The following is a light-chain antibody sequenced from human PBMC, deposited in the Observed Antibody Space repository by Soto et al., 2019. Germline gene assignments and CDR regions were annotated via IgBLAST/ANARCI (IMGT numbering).Light chain of an antibody. Sequence: QSALTQPRSVSGSPGQSVTISCTGTSSDVGGYNYVSWYQQHPGKAPKLMIYDVSKRRSGVSDRFSGSKSGNTASLTISGLQAEDEADYYCCSYAGSYTYVFGTGTKLTVL. CDR3: CSYAGSYTYV. J-gene: IGLJ1*01. CDR1: SSDVGGYNY. CDR2: DVS. V-gene: IGLV2-11*01.